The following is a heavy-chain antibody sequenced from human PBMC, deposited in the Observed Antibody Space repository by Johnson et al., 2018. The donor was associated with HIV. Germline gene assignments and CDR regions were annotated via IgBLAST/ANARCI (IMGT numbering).Heavy chain of an antibody. V-gene: IGHV3-30*18. Sequence: QVLLVESGGGLVQPGRSLRLSCAASGFTFDDYGMSWVRQAPGKGLEWVAVIWYDGSNKYYADSVKGRFTISRDNSKNTLYLQMNSLRAEDTAVYYCAKTAAADAFDIWGQGTMVTVSS. J-gene: IGHJ3*02. CDR1: GFTFDDYG. CDR2: IWYDGSNK. CDR3: AKTAAADAFDI. D-gene: IGHD2-2*01.